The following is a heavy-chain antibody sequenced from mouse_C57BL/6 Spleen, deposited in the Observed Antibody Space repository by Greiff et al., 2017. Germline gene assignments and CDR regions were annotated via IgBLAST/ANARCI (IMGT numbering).Heavy chain of an antibody. D-gene: IGHD1-1*01. CDR3: AKRGPNYYGSSPWYFDV. J-gene: IGHJ1*03. Sequence: ESGAELARPGASVKLSCKASGYTFTSYGISWVKQRTGQGLEWIGEIYPRSGNTYYNEKFKGKATLTADKSSSTAYMELRSLTSEDSAVYFCAKRGPNYYGSSPWYFDVWGTGTTVTVSS. V-gene: IGHV1-81*01. CDR1: GYTFTSYG. CDR2: IYPRSGNT.